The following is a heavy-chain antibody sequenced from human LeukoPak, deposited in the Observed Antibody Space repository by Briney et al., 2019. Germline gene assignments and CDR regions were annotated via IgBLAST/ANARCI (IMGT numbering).Heavy chain of an antibody. CDR2: TYYRSKWLN. J-gene: IGHJ4*02. CDR1: GDSVSSATTA. Sequence: SQTLSLTCAISGDSVSSATTAWNWIRPSPSRGLEWLGRTYYRSKWLNDYADSVRSRITINPDTSKNHFSLQLNSVTPGDTAVYYCARGRSGLHVLEYWGQGTPVTVSS. V-gene: IGHV6-1*01. D-gene: IGHD5-12*01. CDR3: ARGRSGLHVLEY.